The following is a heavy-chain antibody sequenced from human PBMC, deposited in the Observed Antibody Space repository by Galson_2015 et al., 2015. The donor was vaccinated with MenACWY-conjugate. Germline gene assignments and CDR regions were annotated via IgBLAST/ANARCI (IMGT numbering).Heavy chain of an antibody. CDR1: GFSFSSYW. V-gene: IGHV3-74*01. Sequence: SLRLSCAASGFSFSSYWMHWVRQLPGKGPVWVSRINSDGSSTSYVDSVKGRFTISRDNAKNTLYLQMSSLRAEDTAVYYCARKGPNGRPPDGFDIWGQGTMVTVSS. D-gene: IGHD2-8*01. CDR3: ARKGPNGRPPDGFDI. J-gene: IGHJ3*02. CDR2: INSDGSST.